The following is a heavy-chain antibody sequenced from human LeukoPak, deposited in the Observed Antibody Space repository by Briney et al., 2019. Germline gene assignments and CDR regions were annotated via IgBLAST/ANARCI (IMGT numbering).Heavy chain of an antibody. CDR2: IYYTGST. Sequence: PSETLSLTCTVSGDSIGSYYWSWIRQPPGQQLEWIGYIYYTGSTNYSPSLKSRATISVDTSKNQFSLKVSSVTAADTAVYYCARHRYGDVYYFGFWGQGTLVTVSS. V-gene: IGHV4-59*08. CDR1: GDSIGSYY. CDR3: ARHRYGDVYYFGF. J-gene: IGHJ4*02. D-gene: IGHD3-16*01.